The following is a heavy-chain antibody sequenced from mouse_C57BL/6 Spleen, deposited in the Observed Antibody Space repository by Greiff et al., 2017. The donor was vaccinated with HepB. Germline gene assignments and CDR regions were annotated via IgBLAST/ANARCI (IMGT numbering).Heavy chain of an antibody. V-gene: IGHV1-85*01. CDR2: IYPRDGST. CDR1: GYTFTSYD. J-gene: IGHJ3*01. CDR3: ARTPYYYGCAY. D-gene: IGHD1-1*01. Sequence: QVQLKQSGPELVKPGASVKLSCKASGYTFTSYDINWVKQRPGQGLEWIGWIYPRDGSTKYNEKFKGKATLTVDTSSSTAYMELHSLTSEDSAVYFCARTPYYYGCAYWGQGTLVTVSA.